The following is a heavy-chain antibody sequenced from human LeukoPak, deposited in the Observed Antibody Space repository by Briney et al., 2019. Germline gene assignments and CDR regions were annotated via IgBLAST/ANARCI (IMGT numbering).Heavy chain of an antibody. CDR2: IKQDDSEK. Sequence: GGSLRLSCAASGFTFSTYWMTWVRQAPGKGLEWVANIKQDDSEKYYVGSVKGRFTISRDNAKNSVYLQMNSLRAEDTAVYYCARGRAIDIWGRGTMVTVSS. CDR1: GFTFSTYW. J-gene: IGHJ3*02. CDR3: ARGRAIDI. V-gene: IGHV3-7*04.